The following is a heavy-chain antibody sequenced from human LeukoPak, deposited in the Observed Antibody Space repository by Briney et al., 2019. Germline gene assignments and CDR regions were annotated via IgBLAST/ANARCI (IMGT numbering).Heavy chain of an antibody. J-gene: IGHJ3*02. CDR3: ARDFRRWLHIGSAFDI. CDR1: GYTFTSYG. Sequence: ASVKVSCKASGYTFTSYGISWVRQAPGQGLEWMGWISAYNGNANYAQKLQGRVTMTTDTSTSTAYMELRSLRSDDTAVYYCARDFRRWLHIGSAFDIWGQGTMVTVSS. V-gene: IGHV1-18*01. CDR2: ISAYNGNA. D-gene: IGHD5-24*01.